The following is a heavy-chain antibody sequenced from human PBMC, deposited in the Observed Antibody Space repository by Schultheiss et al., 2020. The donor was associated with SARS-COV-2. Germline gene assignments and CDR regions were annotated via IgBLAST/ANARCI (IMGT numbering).Heavy chain of an antibody. J-gene: IGHJ6*02. D-gene: IGHD3-22*01. CDR3: AREKDSSGYYWGGDYYYYGMDV. Sequence: SLKISCAASGFTFSSYAMHWVRQAPGKGLEWVSGISWNSGSIGYADSVKGRFTISRDNAKNSLYLQMNSLRAEDTALYYCAREKDSSGYYWGGDYYYYGMDVWGQGTTVTVSS. CDR1: GFTFSSYA. V-gene: IGHV3-9*01. CDR2: ISWNSGSI.